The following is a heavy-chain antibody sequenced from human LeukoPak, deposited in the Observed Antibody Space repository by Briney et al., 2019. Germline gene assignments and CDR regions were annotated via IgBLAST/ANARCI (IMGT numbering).Heavy chain of an antibody. Sequence: GGSLRLSCAASGFTFSSYGMHWVRQAPGKGLEWVAVIWYDGSNKYYADSVKGRFTISRDNSKNTLYLQMNSLRAEDTAVYYCARDTINSVAIDYWGQGTLVTVSS. J-gene: IGHJ4*02. D-gene: IGHD6-19*01. V-gene: IGHV3-33*01. CDR1: GFTFSSYG. CDR2: IWYDGSNK. CDR3: ARDTINSVAIDY.